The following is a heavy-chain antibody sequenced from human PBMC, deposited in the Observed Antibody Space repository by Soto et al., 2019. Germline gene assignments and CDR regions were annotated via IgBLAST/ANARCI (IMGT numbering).Heavy chain of an antibody. CDR3: ASVLGSRRSGSYPSY. Sequence: EVQLVESGGGLVQPGGSLRLSCAASGFSISDCSMNWVRRAPGKGLEWITYISTNNDAIYDAYSVKGGFTISRDNAKNSLYLQMNSLRAEDTALYYGASVLGSRRSGSYPSYWGQGTLVTVSS. J-gene: IGHJ4*02. CDR1: GFSISDCS. D-gene: IGHD3-10*01. CDR2: ISTNNDAI. V-gene: IGHV3-48*01.